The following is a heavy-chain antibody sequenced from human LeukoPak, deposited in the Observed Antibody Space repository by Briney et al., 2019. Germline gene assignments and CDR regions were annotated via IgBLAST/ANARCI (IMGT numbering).Heavy chain of an antibody. CDR3: ARRPWDAAGVEVAGFTFDF. CDR1: GYSFINYW. CDR2: IYPGDSDA. V-gene: IGHV5-51*01. D-gene: IGHD6-19*01. J-gene: IGHJ4*02. Sequence: GESLKISCKVSGYSFINYWIGWVRQLPGKDLEWMGVIYPGDSDARYSPSLQGQVTFSVDKSIKTAYLHWSSLKAPDTATYYCARRPWDAAGVEVAGFTFDFWGQGTLVTVSS.